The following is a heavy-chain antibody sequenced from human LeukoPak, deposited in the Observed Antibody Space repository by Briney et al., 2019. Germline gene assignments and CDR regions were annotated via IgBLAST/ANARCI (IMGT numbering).Heavy chain of an antibody. CDR3: ARDSDAFDI. CDR2: TYYRSKWYR. V-gene: IGHV6-1*01. J-gene: IGHJ3*02. Sequence: SQTLSLTCAISGDSVSANSATWIWIRQSPSRGLEWLGRTYYRSKWYRDYAVSVKSRITINPDSSKNHFSLQLNSVTPEDTALYYCARDSDAFDIWGQGTMVTVSS. CDR1: GDSVSANSAT.